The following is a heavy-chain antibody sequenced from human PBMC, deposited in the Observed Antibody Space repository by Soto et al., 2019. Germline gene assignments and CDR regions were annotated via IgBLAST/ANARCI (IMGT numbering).Heavy chain of an antibody. CDR3: ARTTLRFLEWLNDAFDI. CDR2: INAGNGNT. D-gene: IGHD3-3*01. J-gene: IGHJ3*02. V-gene: IGHV1-3*01. CDR1: GYTFTSCA. Sequence: ASVKVSCKASGYTFTSCAMHWVRQAPGQRLEWMGWINAGNGNTKYSQKFQGRVTITRDTSASTAYMELSSLRSEDTAVYYCARTTLRFLEWLNDAFDIWGQGTMVTVSS.